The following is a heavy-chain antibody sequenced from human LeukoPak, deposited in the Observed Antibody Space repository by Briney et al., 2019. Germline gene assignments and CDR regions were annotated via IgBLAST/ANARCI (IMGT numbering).Heavy chain of an antibody. CDR2: INHSGST. CDR3: AKQEIGLRSFDP. D-gene: IGHD3/OR15-3a*01. Sequence: SETLSLTCAVYGGSFSGYYWSWIRQPPGKGLEWIGEINHSGSTNYNPSLKSRVTISVDTSKNQFSLKLSSVTAADTAVYYCAKQEIGLRSFDPWGQGTLVTVSS. V-gene: IGHV4-34*01. CDR1: GGSFSGYY. J-gene: IGHJ5*02.